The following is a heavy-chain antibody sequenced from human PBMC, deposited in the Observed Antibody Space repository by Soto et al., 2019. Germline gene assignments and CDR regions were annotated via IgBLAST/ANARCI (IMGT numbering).Heavy chain of an antibody. Sequence: QVQLVQSGTEVKKPGASVKISCKASGYTFTGYYIYWVRQAPGQGLEFMGAINSGGGNTDYAQKFQGRVTVTRDTSESTVYMELTSLRFDDTAVYYCAGGNCAGDCYFDYWGQGTLVTVSS. D-gene: IGHD2-21*02. V-gene: IGHV1-46*01. CDR2: INSGGGNT. CDR3: AGGNCAGDCYFDY. CDR1: GYTFTGYY. J-gene: IGHJ4*02.